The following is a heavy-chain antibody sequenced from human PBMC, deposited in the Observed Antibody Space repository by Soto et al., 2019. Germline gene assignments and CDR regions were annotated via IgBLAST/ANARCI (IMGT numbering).Heavy chain of an antibody. Sequence: SVKVSCKASGGTLSSYAISWVRQAPGQGLEWMGGIIPIFGTANYAQKFQGRVTITADESTSTAYMELSSLRSEDTAVYYCAWPSSNYYDSSGYLAGWGQGTLVTVSS. CDR1: GGTLSSYA. CDR3: AWPSSNYYDSSGYLAG. V-gene: IGHV1-69*13. D-gene: IGHD3-22*01. CDR2: IIPIFGTA. J-gene: IGHJ4*02.